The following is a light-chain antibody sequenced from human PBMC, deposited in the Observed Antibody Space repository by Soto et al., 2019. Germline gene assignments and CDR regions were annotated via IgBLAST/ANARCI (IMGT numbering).Light chain of an antibody. CDR2: AAS. J-gene: IGKJ4*01. CDR1: QTVNTY. V-gene: IGKV1-5*01. CDR3: QQYNSDSS. Sequence: DIQMTQSPSSLSASIGDRVTITCRASQTVNTYLHWYQQKPGKAPKLLIYAASNLQSGAPSRFSGSGSGTEFTLTISSLQPDDLATYYCQQYNSDSSFGGGTKVDIK.